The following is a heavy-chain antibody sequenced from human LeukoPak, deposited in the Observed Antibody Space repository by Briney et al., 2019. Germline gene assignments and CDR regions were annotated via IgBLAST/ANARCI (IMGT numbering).Heavy chain of an antibody. CDR1: GGSVSSGNYY. CDR3: ATGFKYYDSSGPAYYFDY. CDR2: IYYSGST. D-gene: IGHD3-22*01. V-gene: IGHV4-30-4*01. Sequence: SETLSLTCTVSGGSVSSGNYYWSWIRQPPGKGLEWIGYIYYSGSTYYNPSLKSRVTISVDTSKNQFSLKLSSVTAADTAVYYCATGFKYYDSSGPAYYFDYWGQGTLVTVSS. J-gene: IGHJ4*02.